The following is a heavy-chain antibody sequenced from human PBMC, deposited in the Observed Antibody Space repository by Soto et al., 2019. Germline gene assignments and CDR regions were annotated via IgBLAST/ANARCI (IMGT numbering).Heavy chain of an antibody. J-gene: IGHJ5*02. CDR2: IYYSGST. CDR1: GGSISSGDYY. V-gene: IGHV4-30-4*01. D-gene: IGHD1-26*01. Sequence: QVQLQESGPGLVKPSQTLSLTCTVSGGSISSGDYYWSWIRQPPGKGLEWIGYIYYSGSTYYNPSLKSRVTIPVDTSKNQFSLKRSSVTAADTAVYYWARVGSGSYWFDPWGQGTLVTVSS. CDR3: ARVGSGSYWFDP.